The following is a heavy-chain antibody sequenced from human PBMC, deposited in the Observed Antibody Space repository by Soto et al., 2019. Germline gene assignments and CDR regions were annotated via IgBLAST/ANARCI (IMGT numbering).Heavy chain of an antibody. CDR3: ARGAVAAAFDI. CDR1: GGSFSGYY. Sequence: SETLSLTCAVYGGSFSGYYWSWIRQPPGKGLEWIGEINHSGSTNYNPSLKSRVTISVDTSKNQFSLKLSSVTAADTAVYYCARGAVAAAFDIWGQGTMVTVSS. CDR2: INHSGST. J-gene: IGHJ3*02. V-gene: IGHV4-34*01. D-gene: IGHD6-19*01.